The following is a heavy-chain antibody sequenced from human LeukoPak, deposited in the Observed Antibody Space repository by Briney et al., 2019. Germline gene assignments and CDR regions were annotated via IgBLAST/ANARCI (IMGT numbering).Heavy chain of an antibody. CDR1: GGSISGYY. CDR3: ARDRYDRDSSGYYEF. D-gene: IGHD3-22*01. V-gene: IGHV4-59*01. J-gene: IGHJ4*02. Sequence: HPSETLSLTCTVSGGSISGYYWSWIRQPPGKELEWIGYIYESGSTDYNPSLRSRVTISRDTSKNQVSLKLTSVTTADTAVYYCARDRYDRDSSGYYEFWGQGTLVTVSS. CDR2: IYESGST.